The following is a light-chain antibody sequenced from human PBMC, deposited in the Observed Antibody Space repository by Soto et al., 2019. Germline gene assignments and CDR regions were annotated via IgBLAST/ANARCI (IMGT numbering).Light chain of an antibody. J-gene: IGKJ1*01. Sequence: EIVLTQSPGTLSLSPGERATLSCRASQSVSSSYLAWYQPKPGQAPRLLIYGASSRATGIPDRFSGSGSGTDSTLTISRLEPEGFAVYYCQQYKTFGQGTKVDIK. CDR2: GAS. V-gene: IGKV3-20*01. CDR3: QQYKT. CDR1: QSVSSSY.